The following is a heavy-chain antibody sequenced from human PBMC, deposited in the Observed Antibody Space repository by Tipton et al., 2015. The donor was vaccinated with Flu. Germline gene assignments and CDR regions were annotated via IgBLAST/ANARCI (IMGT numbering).Heavy chain of an antibody. CDR3: ARRDYSNYVSEPKSWFDS. D-gene: IGHD4-11*01. J-gene: IGHJ5*01. V-gene: IGHV4-38-2*01. CDR1: GDSISSRYY. Sequence: LRLSCAVSGDSISSRYYWAWIRQPPGRGLEWIGNVHQTGSGYYNPSLRSRVTIAVDRPKNQFSLRLTSVTAADTAVYYCARRDYSNYVSEPKSWFDSWGQGTLVTVSS. CDR2: VHQTGSG.